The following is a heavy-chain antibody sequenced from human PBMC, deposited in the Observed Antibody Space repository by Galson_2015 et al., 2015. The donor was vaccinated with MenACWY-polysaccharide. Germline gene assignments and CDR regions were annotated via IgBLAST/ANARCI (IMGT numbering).Heavy chain of an antibody. CDR1: GFTFSSYW. Sequence: SLRLSCEASGFTFSSYWMHWVRHAPGEGLVWVSRINTAGSSTSYADSVKGRFTVSRDNAKNTVYPQMNSLRAEDTAVYYCARDPHCGAGCSIHDASDVWGQGTKVTVSS. J-gene: IGHJ3*01. CDR3: ARDPHCGAGCSIHDASDV. CDR2: INTAGSST. V-gene: IGHV3-74*01. D-gene: IGHD2-21*02.